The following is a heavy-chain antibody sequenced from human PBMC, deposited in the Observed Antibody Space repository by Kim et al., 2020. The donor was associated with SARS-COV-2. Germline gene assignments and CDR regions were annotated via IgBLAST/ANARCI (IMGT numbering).Heavy chain of an antibody. CDR1: GFTFSNAW. J-gene: IGHJ4*02. CDR3: TTSLAATPISYFDY. D-gene: IGHD2-15*01. Sequence: GGSLRLSCAASGFTFSNAWMSWVRQAPGKGLEWVGRIKSKTDGGTTDYAAPVKGRFTISRDDSKNTLYLQMNSLKTEDTAVYYCTTSLAATPISYFDYWGQGTLVTVSS. V-gene: IGHV3-15*01. CDR2: IKSKTDGGTT.